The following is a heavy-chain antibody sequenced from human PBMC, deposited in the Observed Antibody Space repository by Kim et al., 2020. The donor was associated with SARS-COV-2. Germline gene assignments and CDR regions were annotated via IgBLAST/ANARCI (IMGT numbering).Heavy chain of an antibody. CDR3: AALDSVQVPGGI. D-gene: IGHD3-10*01. V-gene: IGHV3-48*03. J-gene: IGHJ4*02. Sequence: YVDAVKGRFTMSRENAKNSVYLQMNSQRSEDTAIFYCAALDSVQVPGGIWGQGTLVTVSS.